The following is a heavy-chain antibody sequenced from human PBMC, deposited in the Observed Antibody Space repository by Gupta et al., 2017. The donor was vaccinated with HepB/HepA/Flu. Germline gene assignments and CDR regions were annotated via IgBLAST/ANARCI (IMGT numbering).Heavy chain of an antibody. J-gene: IGHJ5*02. V-gene: IGHV1-2*04. CDR3: ARGQERPQANWFDP. CDR1: GYTFTGYY. CDR2: INPNSGGT. Sequence: GASVKVSCKASGYTFTGYYMHWVRQAPGQGLEWMGWINPNSGGTNYAQKFQGWVTMTRDTSISTAYMELSRLRSDDTAVYYCARGQERPQANWFDPWGHGTLVTVSS. D-gene: IGHD1-1*01.